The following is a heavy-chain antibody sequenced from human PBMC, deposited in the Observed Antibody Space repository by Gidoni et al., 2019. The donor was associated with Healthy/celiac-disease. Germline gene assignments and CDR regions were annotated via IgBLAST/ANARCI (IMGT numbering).Heavy chain of an antibody. CDR1: GGSFSGYY. V-gene: IGHV4-34*01. J-gene: IGHJ6*02. D-gene: IGHD6-13*01. CDR2: INHSGST. Sequence: QVQLQQWGAGLLKPSETLSLTCAVYGGSFSGYYWSWIRQPPGKGLEWIGEINHSGSTNYNPSLKSRVTISVDTSKNQFSLKLSSVTAADTAVYYCARGSIVSGSSWFLYYYYYGMDVWGQGTTVTVSS. CDR3: ARGSIVSGSSWFLYYYYYGMDV.